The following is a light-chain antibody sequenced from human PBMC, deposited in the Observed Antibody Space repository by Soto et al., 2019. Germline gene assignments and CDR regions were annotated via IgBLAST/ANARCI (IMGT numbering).Light chain of an antibody. V-gene: IGLV2-11*01. CDR2: DVT. CDR3: CSYAGTYTPVV. Sequence: QSALTQPRSVSGSPGQSVAISCTGTSSDVGTYKYVSRYQQHPGKAPKLIIYDVTERPSGVPDRFSASKSGNTASLTISGLQTEDEADYYCCSYAGTYTPVVFGGGTKLTVL. J-gene: IGLJ2*01. CDR1: SSDVGTYKY.